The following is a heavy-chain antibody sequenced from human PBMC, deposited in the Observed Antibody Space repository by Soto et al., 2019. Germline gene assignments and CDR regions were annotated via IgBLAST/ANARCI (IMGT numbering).Heavy chain of an antibody. CDR2: ITDSGAAS. V-gene: IGHV3-23*01. Sequence: GGSLRLSCTASGFTFNKYAMSWVRQAPGKGLEWVSAITDSGAASHYADSVKGRFTVSRDNSKNTLYLQMNSLRADDTAVYYCARDLSVVFDYWGQGTLVTVS. J-gene: IGHJ4*02. CDR1: GFTFNKYA. CDR3: ARDLSVVFDY. D-gene: IGHD2-15*01.